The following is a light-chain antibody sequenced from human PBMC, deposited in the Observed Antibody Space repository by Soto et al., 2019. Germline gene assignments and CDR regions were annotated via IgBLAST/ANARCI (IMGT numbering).Light chain of an antibody. J-gene: IGKJ2*01. Sequence: DIQMTQSPSSLSASVGDRVTTTCRASEDIRSDLGWYQQRPGRAPKRLIYATFTLQSGVPSRFSGSRSGTEFTRTISNPQPEDFATYYCLQFNSYLRTFXQGTKQDIK. CDR2: ATF. CDR1: EDIRSD. CDR3: LQFNSYLRT. V-gene: IGKV1-17*02.